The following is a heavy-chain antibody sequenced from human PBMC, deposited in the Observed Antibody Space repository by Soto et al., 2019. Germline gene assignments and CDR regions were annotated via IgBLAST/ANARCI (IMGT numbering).Heavy chain of an antibody. D-gene: IGHD3-3*01. CDR2: IYYSGST. Sequence: SETLSLTCTVSGGSISSDDYYWSWIRQPPGKGLEWIGYIYYSGSTYYNPSLKSRVTISVDTSKNQFSLKLSSVTAADTAVYYCARDLGPVGHDFWSGYPSSDYYYGMDVWGQGTTVTVSS. V-gene: IGHV4-30-4*01. J-gene: IGHJ6*02. CDR3: ARDLGPVGHDFWSGYPSSDYYYGMDV. CDR1: GGSISSDDYY.